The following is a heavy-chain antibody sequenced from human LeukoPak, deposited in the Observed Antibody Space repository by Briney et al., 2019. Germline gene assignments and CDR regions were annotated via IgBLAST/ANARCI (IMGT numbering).Heavy chain of an antibody. D-gene: IGHD2-8*01. CDR1: GFTFSDYW. Sequence: RGSLRLSCAASGFTFSDYWMNWVRQAPGKGLECVANIKEDGSEKYYVDSVKGRFTISRDNAKNSLYLQMNSLRAEDTAVYYCAKDRVGYCSSTACLAIFAHWGQGTLVTVSS. J-gene: IGHJ4*02. CDR2: IKEDGSEK. V-gene: IGHV3-7*01. CDR3: AKDRVGYCSSTACLAIFAH.